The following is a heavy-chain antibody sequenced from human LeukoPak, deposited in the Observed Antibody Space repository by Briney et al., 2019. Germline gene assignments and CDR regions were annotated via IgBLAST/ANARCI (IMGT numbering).Heavy chain of an antibody. J-gene: IGHJ4*02. CDR2: INHSGST. V-gene: IGHV4-34*01. D-gene: IGHD5-24*01. CDR1: GGSFSGYY. Sequence: SETLSLTCVVYGGSFSGYYWSWIRQPPGKGLEWIGEINHSGSTNYNPSLKSRVTISVDTSKNQCSLKLTSVTAAHTAVYYCARSGAWLVDYWGQGTLVTVSS. CDR3: ARSGAWLVDY.